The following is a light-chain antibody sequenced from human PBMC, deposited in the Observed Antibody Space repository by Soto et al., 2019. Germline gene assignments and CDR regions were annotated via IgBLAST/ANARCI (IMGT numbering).Light chain of an antibody. CDR2: DAS. CDR3: QQRSNWPGT. Sequence: EIVLTRSPATLSLSPGERATLSCRASQSVSSYLAWYQQKPGQAPRLLIYDASNRATGIPARFSGSGSGTDFTLTISSLEPEDFAVYYCQQRSNWPGTFGQGTKV. CDR1: QSVSSY. V-gene: IGKV3-11*01. J-gene: IGKJ1*01.